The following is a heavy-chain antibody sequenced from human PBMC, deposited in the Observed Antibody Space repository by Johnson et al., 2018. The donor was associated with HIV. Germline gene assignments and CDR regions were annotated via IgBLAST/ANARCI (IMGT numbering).Heavy chain of an antibody. V-gene: IGHV3-66*02. CDR3: ARDFLRGIVGATGAFDL. CDR1: GFTVSSNY. J-gene: IGHJ3*01. CDR2: IYSGGST. D-gene: IGHD1-26*01. Sequence: EQLVESGGVVVHPGGSLRLSCAASGFTVSSNYMSWVRQAPGQGLEWVSVIYSGGSTYYADSVKGRFPISSDNSKNTLYLQMNSLRAEDTAVYYCARDFLRGIVGATGAFDLWGQGTMVAVSS.